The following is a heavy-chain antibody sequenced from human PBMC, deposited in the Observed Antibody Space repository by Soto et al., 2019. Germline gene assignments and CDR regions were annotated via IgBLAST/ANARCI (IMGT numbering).Heavy chain of an antibody. J-gene: IGHJ4*02. Sequence: GASVKVSCKASGYSFTANSMHWVRQAPGQGREWMGWINPNNGGTTYARKFQGWVTMTRDTSISTAYMDLTRLKSDDTAVYYCAIQRRGVVYRGQGTLVTVSS. V-gene: IGHV1-2*04. CDR1: GYSFTANS. CDR3: AIQRRGVVY. CDR2: INPNNGGT.